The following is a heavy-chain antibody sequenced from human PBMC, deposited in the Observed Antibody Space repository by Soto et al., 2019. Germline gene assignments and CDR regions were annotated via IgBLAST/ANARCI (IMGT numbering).Heavy chain of an antibody. CDR3: ARDPRPSIAVAGTREQYYYSYGMDV. CDR2: ISYDGSNK. CDR1: GFTFSSYA. Sequence: QVQLVESGGGVVQPGRSLRLSCAASGFTFSSYAMHWVRQAPGKGLEWVAVISYDGSNKYYADSVKGRFTISRDNSKNTLYLQMNSLRAEDTAVYYCARDPRPSIAVAGTREQYYYSYGMDVWGQGTTVTVSS. J-gene: IGHJ6*02. D-gene: IGHD6-19*01. V-gene: IGHV3-30-3*01.